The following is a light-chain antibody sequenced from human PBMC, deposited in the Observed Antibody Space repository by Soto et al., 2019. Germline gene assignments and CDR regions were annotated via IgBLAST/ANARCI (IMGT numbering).Light chain of an antibody. J-gene: IGKJ1*01. CDR1: QSVSSSY. CDR3: QQYGSSLWT. Sequence: EIVLTQSPGTLSLSPGERATLSCRASQSVSSSYLAWYQQKPGQAPRLLIHGASSRATGIPDRFSGSGSGTDFTLTISRLEPEDFAVYYCQQYGSSLWTFGQGTKGDIK. CDR2: GAS. V-gene: IGKV3-20*01.